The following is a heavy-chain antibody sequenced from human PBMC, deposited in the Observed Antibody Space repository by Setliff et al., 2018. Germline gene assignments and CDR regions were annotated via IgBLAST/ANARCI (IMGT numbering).Heavy chain of an antibody. CDR2: IYSSGST. CDR3: ARESRYYYDNLGTLDY. V-gene: IGHV4-30-4*08. J-gene: IGHJ4*02. Sequence: SETLSLTCTVSGGSISSGDYYWSWIRQPPGKGLEWIGYIYSSGSTYYNLSLKSRVSISVDTSKNQFSLKLSSVTAADTAVYYCARESRYYYDNLGTLDYWGQGTPVTVSS. CDR1: GGSISSGDYY. D-gene: IGHD3-22*01.